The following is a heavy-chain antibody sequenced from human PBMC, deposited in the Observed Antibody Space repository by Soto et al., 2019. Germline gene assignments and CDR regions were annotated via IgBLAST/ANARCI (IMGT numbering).Heavy chain of an antibody. D-gene: IGHD3-3*01. Sequence: ASVKVSCKAAGYTFTSYGISWVRQAPGQGLEWMGWISAYNGNTNYAQKLQGRVTMTTDTSTSTAYMEPRSLRSDDTAVYYCARTAIFGVVMDQNWFDPWGQGTLVTVSS. J-gene: IGHJ5*02. V-gene: IGHV1-18*01. CDR1: GYTFTSYG. CDR3: ARTAIFGVVMDQNWFDP. CDR2: ISAYNGNT.